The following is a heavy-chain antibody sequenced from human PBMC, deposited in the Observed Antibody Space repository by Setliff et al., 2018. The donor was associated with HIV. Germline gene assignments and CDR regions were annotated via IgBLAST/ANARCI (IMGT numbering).Heavy chain of an antibody. CDR3: AIVTELDYYGGSGPTHLLFDS. CDR1: GGTFRSQA. J-gene: IGHJ4*02. CDR2: LISMFKIP. V-gene: IGHV1-69*13. Sequence: SVKVSCKTSGGTFRSQAISWVRQAPGQGLEWMGGLISMFKIPQIAQKFQGRVTITADESTNTAYMELSSLRSEDTAVYYCAIVTELDYYGGSGPTHLLFDSWGQGTLVTVSS. D-gene: IGHD3-22*01.